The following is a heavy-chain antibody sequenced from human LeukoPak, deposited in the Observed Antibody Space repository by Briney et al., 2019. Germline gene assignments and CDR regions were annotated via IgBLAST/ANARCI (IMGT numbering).Heavy chain of an antibody. CDR1: GGSISSYY. D-gene: IGHD1-26*01. CDR2: IYYSGST. Sequence: SETLSLTCTVSGGSISSYYWSWIRQPPGKGLEWIGYIYYSGSTNYNPSLKSRVTISVDTSKNQFSLKLSSVTAADTAVYYCARGMRVGAFDYWGQGTLVTVSS. V-gene: IGHV4-59*01. J-gene: IGHJ4*02. CDR3: ARGMRVGAFDY.